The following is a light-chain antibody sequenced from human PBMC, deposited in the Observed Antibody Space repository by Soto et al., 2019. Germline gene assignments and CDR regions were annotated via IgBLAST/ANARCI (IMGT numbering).Light chain of an antibody. CDR1: QSGGTR. V-gene: IGKV3-15*01. Sequence: ETAMTQSPATLSVSPGERATLSCRASQSGGTRLAWYQQKPGQAPRVLMYGASSRATGVPGRFSGSGSATEFTLTISSLQSEDFAVYYCQQYYSWPLTFGGGTKVEI. J-gene: IGKJ4*01. CDR3: QQYYSWPLT. CDR2: GAS.